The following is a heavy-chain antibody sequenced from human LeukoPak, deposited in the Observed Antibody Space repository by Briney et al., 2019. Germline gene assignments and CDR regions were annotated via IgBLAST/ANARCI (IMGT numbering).Heavy chain of an antibody. Sequence: LPGGSLRLSCTASGFSFSGHWMHWARQLPGKGLVWVSRISPTGSTTSYADSVKGRSTVSRDNAKNTLYLQVNNLRAEDTAVYYCARGPNSNWSGLDFWGQGTLLTVSS. CDR3: ARGPNSNWSGLDF. D-gene: IGHD6-6*01. CDR1: GFSFSGHW. J-gene: IGHJ4*02. CDR2: ISPTGSTT. V-gene: IGHV3-74*01.